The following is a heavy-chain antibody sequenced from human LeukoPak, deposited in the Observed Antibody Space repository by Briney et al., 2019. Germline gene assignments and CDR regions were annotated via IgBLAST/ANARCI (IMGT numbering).Heavy chain of an antibody. D-gene: IGHD3-16*01. CDR2: IKSNSDGGTT. CDR1: GFSFSSYN. Sequence: GGSLRLSCAASGFSFSSYNMNWVRQAPGKGLEWVGRIKSNSDGGTTNYAAPVKGRFAISRDDSKNTLYLQMNSLKTEDTAMYYCFTEVPGGGYWGQGTLVTVSS. V-gene: IGHV3-15*06. J-gene: IGHJ4*02. CDR3: FTEVPGGGY.